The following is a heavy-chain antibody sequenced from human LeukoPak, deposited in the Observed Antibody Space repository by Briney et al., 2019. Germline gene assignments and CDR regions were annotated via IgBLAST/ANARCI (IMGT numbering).Heavy chain of an antibody. CDR1: GFTFSNAW. J-gene: IGHJ4*02. CDR2: IKSKTDGGTT. V-gene: IGHV3-15*07. D-gene: IGHD3-10*01. CDR3: TTGPFNYGSGSYYNGDY. Sequence: GGSLRLSCAASGFTFSNAWMNWVRQAPGKGLEWVGRIKSKTDGGTTDYAAPVKGRFTISRDDSKNTLYLQMNSLKTEDTAVYYCTTGPFNYGSGSYYNGDYWGQGTLVTVSS.